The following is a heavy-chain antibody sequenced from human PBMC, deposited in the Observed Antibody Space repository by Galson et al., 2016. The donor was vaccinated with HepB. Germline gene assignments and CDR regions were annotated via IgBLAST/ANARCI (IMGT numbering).Heavy chain of an antibody. V-gene: IGHV6-1*01. CDR2: TYYRSEWYH. J-gene: IGHJ3*01. CDR3: ASAKAAGTAFYL. Sequence: CAISGDSVSNDHSAWHWIRQSASRGLEWLGRTYYRSEWYHDYAESVQGRIAIIPGTSTNQLSLQLNTVTPEDTALYYCASAKAAGTAFYLWGQGTMVTVSS. CDR1: GDSVSNDHSA. D-gene: IGHD6-13*01.